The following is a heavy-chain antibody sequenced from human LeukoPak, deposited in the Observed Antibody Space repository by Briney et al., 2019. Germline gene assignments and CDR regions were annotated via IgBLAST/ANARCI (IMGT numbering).Heavy chain of an antibody. CDR2: INSDGSST. CDR3: VRGIAVAGASFYHFDS. D-gene: IGHD6-13*01. Sequence: GGSLRLSCAASGFTFSSYWMHWVRQAPGKGLVWVSRINSDGSSTSYADSVKGRFTISRDKSNNTLSLQMNSLRAEDTAVYYCVRGIAVAGASFYHFDSWGQRTLVTVSS. CDR1: GFTFSSYW. J-gene: IGHJ4*02. V-gene: IGHV3-74*01.